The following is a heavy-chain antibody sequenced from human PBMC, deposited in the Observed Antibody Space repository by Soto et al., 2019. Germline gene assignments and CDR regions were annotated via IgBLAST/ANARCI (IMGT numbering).Heavy chain of an antibody. CDR2: ISGSGFKK. CDR1: GFIFENFG. J-gene: IGHJ5*02. CDR3: AKNQGVELVPLATVDWFDP. V-gene: IGHV3-23*01. D-gene: IGHD1-26*01. Sequence: GGSLRLSCAASGFIFENFGMSWVRQAPGKGLEWISSISGSGFKKYYADSVKGRFTIPRDNSKSTVYLELNNLSAEDTAVYHCAKNQGVELVPLATVDWFDPWGQGSVVTVSS.